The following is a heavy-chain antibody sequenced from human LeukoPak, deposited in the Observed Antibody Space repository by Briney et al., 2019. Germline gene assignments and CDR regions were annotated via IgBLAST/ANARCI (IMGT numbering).Heavy chain of an antibody. Sequence: PGGSLRLSCAASGFTVSSNYMNWVRQAPGKGLEWVAFIYSGGSTYYADPVKGRFNLTRENSKNTLYLQMNRLRAAGTAVYYCARYGLGAHAFDIWGQGTMVTVSS. CDR1: GFTVSSNY. CDR3: ARYGLGAHAFDI. CDR2: IYSGGST. V-gene: IGHV3-66*01. D-gene: IGHD3-16*01. J-gene: IGHJ3*02.